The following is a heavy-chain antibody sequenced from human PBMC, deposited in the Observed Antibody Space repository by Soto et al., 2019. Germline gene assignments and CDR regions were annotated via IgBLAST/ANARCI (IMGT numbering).Heavy chain of an antibody. CDR1: GGTFSSYA. Sequence: QVQLVQSGAEVKKPGSSVKVSCKASGGTFSSYAISWVRQAPGQGLEWMGGIIPIFGTANYAQKFQGRVTITAEKSTSTAYMELSSLRSEDTAVYYCAREGSLLGYCSSTSCYRYGMDVWGQGTTVTVSS. CDR2: IIPIFGTA. D-gene: IGHD2-2*01. V-gene: IGHV1-69*06. CDR3: AREGSLLGYCSSTSCYRYGMDV. J-gene: IGHJ6*02.